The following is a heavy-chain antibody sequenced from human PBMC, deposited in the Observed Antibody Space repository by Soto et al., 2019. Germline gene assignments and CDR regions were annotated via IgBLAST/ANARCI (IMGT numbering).Heavy chain of an antibody. D-gene: IGHD3-10*01. CDR3: AKDSGRGSADYYFDY. Sequence: GGSLRLSCAASGFTFNTYGMHWVRQAPGKGLERVAVISYDGNNKYHADSVKGRFTISRDNSKNTLYLQMNSLRAEDTAVYYCAKDSGRGSADYYFDYWGQGTLVTVSS. CDR2: ISYDGNNK. J-gene: IGHJ4*02. CDR1: GFTFNTYG. V-gene: IGHV3-30*18.